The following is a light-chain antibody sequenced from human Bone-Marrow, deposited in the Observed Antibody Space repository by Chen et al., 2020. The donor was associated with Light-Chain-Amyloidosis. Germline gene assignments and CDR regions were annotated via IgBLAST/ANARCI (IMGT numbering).Light chain of an antibody. CDR1: NIGSTS. CDR3: QVWDRSSDRPV. V-gene: IGLV3-21*02. CDR2: DDS. Sequence: SYVLTQPSSVSVAPGQTATIACGGNNIGSTSVHWYQQTPGQAPLLVVYDDSDRPSGIPGRLSGSNAGNTATLTIRRVEAGDEADYYCQVWDRSSDRPVFGGGTKLTVV. J-gene: IGLJ3*02.